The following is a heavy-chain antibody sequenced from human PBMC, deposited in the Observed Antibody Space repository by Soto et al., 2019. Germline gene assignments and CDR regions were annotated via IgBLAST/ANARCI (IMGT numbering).Heavy chain of an antibody. CDR2: IRSKANSYAT. CDR1: GFTFSGSA. CDR3: NTNGITGTRGYYGMDV. J-gene: IGHJ6*02. D-gene: IGHD1-20*01. V-gene: IGHV3-73*01. Sequence: EVQLVESGGGLVQPGGSLKLSCAASGFTFSGSAMHWVRQASGKGLEWVGRIRSKANSYATAYAASVKGRFTISRDDSKNTAYLQMNSLKTEDTAVYYCNTNGITGTRGYYGMDVWGQGTTVTVSS.